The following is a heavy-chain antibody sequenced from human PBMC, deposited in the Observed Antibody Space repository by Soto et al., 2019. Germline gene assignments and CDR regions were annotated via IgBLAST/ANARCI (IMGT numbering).Heavy chain of an antibody. D-gene: IGHD2-2*01. V-gene: IGHV1-69*13. CDR1: GGTFRSYA. Sequence: SVKVSCKASGGTFRSYAISWVRQAPGQGLEWMGGIIPIFGTANYAQKFQGRVTITADESTSTAYMESSSLRSEDTAVYYGACGAMCEYDYWGQGTLVTVSS. CDR3: ACGAMCEYDY. CDR2: IIPIFGTA. J-gene: IGHJ4*02.